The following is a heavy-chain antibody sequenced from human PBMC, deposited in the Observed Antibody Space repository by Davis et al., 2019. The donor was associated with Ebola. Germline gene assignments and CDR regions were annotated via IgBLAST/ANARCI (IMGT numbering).Heavy chain of an antibody. CDR2: IYPGDSDT. Sequence: GESLKISCKGSGYSFTSYWIGWVRQMPGKGLEWMGIIYPGDSDTRYSPSFQGQVTISADKSISTAYLQWSSLKASDTAMYYCARLHYDFWSGYSVWYFDLWGRGTLVTVSS. CDR1: GYSFTSYW. V-gene: IGHV5-51*01. CDR3: ARLHYDFWSGYSVWYFDL. J-gene: IGHJ2*01. D-gene: IGHD3-3*01.